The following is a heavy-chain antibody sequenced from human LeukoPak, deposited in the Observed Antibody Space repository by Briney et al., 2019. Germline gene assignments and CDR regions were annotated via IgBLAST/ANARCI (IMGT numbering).Heavy chain of an antibody. Sequence: ASVKVSCKASGYTFTGYYMHWVRQAPGQGLEWMGWINPNSGGTNYAQKFQGRVTMTRDTSISTAYMELSRLRSDDTAVYYCARGRSITMVRGVIFEPYYFDYRGQGTLVTVSS. J-gene: IGHJ4*02. CDR3: ARGRSITMVRGVIFEPYYFDY. V-gene: IGHV1-2*02. CDR1: GYTFTGYY. CDR2: INPNSGGT. D-gene: IGHD3-10*01.